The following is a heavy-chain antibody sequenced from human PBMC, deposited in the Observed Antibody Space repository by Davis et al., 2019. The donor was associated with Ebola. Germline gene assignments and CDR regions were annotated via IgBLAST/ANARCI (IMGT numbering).Heavy chain of an antibody. CDR2: ISYDGSNK. D-gene: IGHD6-13*01. Sequence: GGSLRLSCAASGFTFRSYGMHWVRQAPGKGLEWVAVISYDGSNKYYADSVKGRFTISRDNSKNTLYLQMNSLRAEDTAVYYCAKEGDSSSWFPCYFDYWGQGTLVTVSS. CDR1: GFTFRSYG. CDR3: AKEGDSSSWFPCYFDY. J-gene: IGHJ4*02. V-gene: IGHV3-30*18.